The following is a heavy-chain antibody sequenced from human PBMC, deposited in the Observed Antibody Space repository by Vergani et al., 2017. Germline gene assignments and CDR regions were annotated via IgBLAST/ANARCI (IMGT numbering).Heavy chain of an antibody. CDR3: ARMYSGSRRAFDY. V-gene: IGHV1-69*01. Sequence: QVQLVQSGAEVKKPGASVKVSCKASGGTFSSYAISWVRPAPGQGLEWMGGILPIFGTANYAQKLQGRVTLTADESTSTAYMELSSLRSEDTAVYYCARMYSGSRRAFDYWGQGTLVTVSS. CDR2: ILPIFGTA. D-gene: IGHD1-26*01. CDR1: GGTFSSYA. J-gene: IGHJ4*02.